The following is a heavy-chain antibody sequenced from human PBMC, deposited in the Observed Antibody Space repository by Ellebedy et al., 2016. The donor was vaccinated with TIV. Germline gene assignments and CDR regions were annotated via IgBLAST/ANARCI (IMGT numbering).Heavy chain of an antibody. CDR1: GGSIGRYF. CDR2: VFSSGYT. J-gene: IGHJ4*02. CDR3: ARGYDNTGFYDCPYDH. Sequence: MPGGSLRLSCSVSGGSIGRYFWTWIRQSPEKGLEWIGYVFSSGYTNYNPSLESRVTISIDTSKGQFSLRLTSVTAADTAVYYCARGYDNTGFYDCPYDHWGQGTLVTVFS. D-gene: IGHD2-21*02. V-gene: IGHV4-59*01.